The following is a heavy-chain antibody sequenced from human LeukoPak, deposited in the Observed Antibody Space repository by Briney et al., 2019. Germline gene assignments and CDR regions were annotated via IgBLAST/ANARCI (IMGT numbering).Heavy chain of an antibody. D-gene: IGHD3-22*01. CDR2: IYYNGSA. V-gene: IGHV4-59*12. CDR3: ARGGYYYDTRGYYPTLDH. J-gene: IGHJ4*02. CDR1: GGSISSYY. Sequence: SETLSLTCTVSGGSISSYYWSWIRQPAGKGLEWIGHIYYNGSAYYNPSLKSRVAISRDTSKNQFSLMLTSVTAADTAVYYCARGGYYYDTRGYYPTLDHWGQGTLVPVSS.